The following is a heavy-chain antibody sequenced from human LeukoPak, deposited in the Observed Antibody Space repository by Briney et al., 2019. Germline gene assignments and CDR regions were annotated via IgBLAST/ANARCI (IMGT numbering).Heavy chain of an antibody. J-gene: IGHJ4*02. CDR2: ISYTGST. CDR1: GGSISSYY. V-gene: IGHV4-59*01. CDR3: ARGSVYFDS. Sequence: TASETLSLTCTVSGGSISSYYVSWIRQPPGKGLEWIGYISYTGSTDYNPSLKSRVTILVDMSKNQFSLKVSSVTAADTAVYYCARGSVYFDSWGQGTLVTVSS.